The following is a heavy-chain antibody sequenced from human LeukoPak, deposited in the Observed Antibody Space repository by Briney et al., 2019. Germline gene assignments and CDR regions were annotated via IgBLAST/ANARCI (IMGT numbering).Heavy chain of an antibody. D-gene: IGHD2-21*02. CDR2: LYPSGST. J-gene: IGHJ5*02. V-gene: IGHV4-39*01. CDR3: ARRAGDWAVNWIDP. CDR1: GGSITGTTYY. Sequence: SETLSLTCTVSGGSITGTTYYWAWFRQPPGKGPEWIGSLYPSGSTYYSPSLKSRVSILLDTSKSQLSLNVRSVTAADTAVYYCARRAGDWAVNWIDPWGQGTLVTVSS.